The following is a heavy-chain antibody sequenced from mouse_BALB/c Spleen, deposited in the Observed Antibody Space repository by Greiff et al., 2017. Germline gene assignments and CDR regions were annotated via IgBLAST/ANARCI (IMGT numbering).Heavy chain of an antibody. J-gene: IGHJ2*01. CDR3: ASDGYPLPFDY. V-gene: IGHV14-3*02. D-gene: IGHD2-3*01. CDR2: IDPANGNT. Sequence: EVQLQQSGAELVKPGASVKLSCTASGFNIKDTYMHWVKQRPEQGLEWIGRIDPANGNTKYDPKFQGKATITADTSSNTAYLQLSSLTSEDTAVYYCASDGYPLPFDYWGQGTTLTVSS. CDR1: GFNIKDTY.